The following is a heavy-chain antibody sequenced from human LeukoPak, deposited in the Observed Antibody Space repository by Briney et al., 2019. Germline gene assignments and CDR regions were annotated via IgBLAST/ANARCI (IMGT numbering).Heavy chain of an antibody. J-gene: IGHJ4*02. D-gene: IGHD3-22*01. CDR3: ARAGVASGGYPSDY. V-gene: IGHV3-74*01. CDR1: GFTFSSYW. Sequence: PGGSLRLSCAASGFTFSSYWMHWVSHAPGKGLVWLSRINSDGRTTNYADTVKGRFTISKDNAKNTLYLQMNSLRAEDTAVYYCARAGVASGGYPSDYWGQGTLVTVSS. CDR2: INSDGRTT.